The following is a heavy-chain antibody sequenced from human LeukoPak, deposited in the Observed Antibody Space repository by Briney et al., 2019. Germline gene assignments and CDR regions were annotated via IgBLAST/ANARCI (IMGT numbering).Heavy chain of an antibody. V-gene: IGHV3-69-1*01. J-gene: IGHJ4*02. CDR3: ARMSLAGVPYYFDY. CDR1: GFTFSDYY. D-gene: IGHD1-26*01. CDR2: ISSSSTI. Sequence: SGGSLRLSCAASGFTFSDYYMNWVRQAPGKGLEWVSSISSSSTIYYADSVKGRFTISRDNAKNSLYLQMNSLRAEDTAVYYCARMSLAGVPYYFDYWGQGTLVTVSS.